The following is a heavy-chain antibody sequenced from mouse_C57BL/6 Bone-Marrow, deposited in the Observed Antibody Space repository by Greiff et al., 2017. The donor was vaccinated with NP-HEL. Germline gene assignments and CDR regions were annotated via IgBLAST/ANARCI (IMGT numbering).Heavy chain of an antibody. Sequence: QVQLQQSGAELVKPGASVKMSCKASGYTFTTYPIEWVKQNHGKSLEWIGNFHPYNDDTKYNEKFKGKATLTVEKSSSTVYLELSRFTSDDSAVYDWARGIYYYSSSSYYYAMDYWGQGTSVTVSS. CDR1: GYTFTTYP. D-gene: IGHD1-1*01. CDR2: FHPYNDDT. V-gene: IGHV1-47*01. CDR3: ARGIYYYSSSSYYYAMDY. J-gene: IGHJ4*01.